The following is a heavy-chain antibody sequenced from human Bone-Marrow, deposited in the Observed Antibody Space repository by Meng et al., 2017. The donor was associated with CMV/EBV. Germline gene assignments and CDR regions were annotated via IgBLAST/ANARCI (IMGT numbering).Heavy chain of an antibody. Sequence: GESLKISCADSGFTFSSYAMSWVRQAPGKGLEWVSAISGSGGSTYYADSVKGRFTISRDNSKNTLYLQMDSLRVEDTAVYYCARDYVDYGGNGGMDVWGQGTTVTVSS. J-gene: IGHJ6*02. D-gene: IGHD4-23*01. V-gene: IGHV3-23*01. CDR3: ARDYVDYGGNGGMDV. CDR1: GFTFSSYA. CDR2: ISGSGGST.